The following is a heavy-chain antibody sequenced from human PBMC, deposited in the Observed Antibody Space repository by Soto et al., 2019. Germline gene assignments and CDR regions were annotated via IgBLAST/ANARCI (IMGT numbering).Heavy chain of an antibody. D-gene: IGHD3-10*01. J-gene: IGHJ4*02. V-gene: IGHV2-5*02. CDR1: GFSLSTSGVA. CDR2: LYWDDDK. Sequence: QITLKESGPTLVEPTQTLTLTCTFSGFSLSTSGVAVGWIRQPPGKALEWLALLYWDDDKRYSPSLTSRLTITKDTSQHQVVLNMTTMDTMDTATYFCTPMEGSGSYRSSHFDYCGRGPLVTVSS. CDR3: TPMEGSGSYRSSHFDY.